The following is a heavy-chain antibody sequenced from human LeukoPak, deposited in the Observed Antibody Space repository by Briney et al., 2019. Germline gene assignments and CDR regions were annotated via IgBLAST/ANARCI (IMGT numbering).Heavy chain of an antibody. J-gene: IGHJ4*02. CDR1: GYTFTSYD. V-gene: IGHV1-8*03. CDR2: MNPNSGNT. CDR3: ARHYDGLQPPLGY. D-gene: IGHD3-22*01. Sequence: GASVKLSCQASGYTFTSYDINWVRQATGQGLEWMGWMNPNSGNTGYAQKFQGRVTITRNTSISTAYMELSSLRSEDTAVYYCARHYDGLQPPLGYWGQGTLVTVSS.